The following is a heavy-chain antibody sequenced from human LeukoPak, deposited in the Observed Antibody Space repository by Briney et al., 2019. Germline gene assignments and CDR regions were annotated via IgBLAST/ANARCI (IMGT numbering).Heavy chain of an antibody. Sequence: PSQTLSLTCAVSGDSINSDAYFWSWIRQPPGKGLEWIGYIYHSGNTYYNPSLKSRVTISVDTSKNQFSLKLSSVTAADTAVYYCARHRGSSSGAFDIWGQGTMVTVSS. CDR3: ARHRGSSSGAFDI. J-gene: IGHJ3*02. CDR2: IYHSGNT. V-gene: IGHV4-30-2*03. CDR1: GDSINSDAYF. D-gene: IGHD6-13*01.